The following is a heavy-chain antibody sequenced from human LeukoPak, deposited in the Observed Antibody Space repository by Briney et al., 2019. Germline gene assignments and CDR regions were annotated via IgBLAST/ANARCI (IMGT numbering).Heavy chain of an antibody. CDR2: IYYSGST. Sequence: PSETLSLTCTVSGGSISSSSYYWGWIRQPPGKGLEWIGSIYYSGSTYYNPSLKSRVTISVDTSKNQFSLKLSSVTAADTAVYYCARRRAAAGTNYYFDYWGQGTLVTVSS. J-gene: IGHJ4*02. CDR3: ARRRAAAGTNYYFDY. D-gene: IGHD6-13*01. CDR1: GGSISSSSYY. V-gene: IGHV4-39*01.